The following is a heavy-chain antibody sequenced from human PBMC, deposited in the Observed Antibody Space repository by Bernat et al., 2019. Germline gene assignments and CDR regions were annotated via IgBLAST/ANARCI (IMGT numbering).Heavy chain of an antibody. CDR2: LSWNSVTI. J-gene: IGHJ3*02. D-gene: IGHD6-13*01. CDR1: GFTFDDYA. V-gene: IGHV3-9*01. CDR3: SKAVAAAVSDAFDI. Sequence: EVQLVESGGGLLQPGRSLRLSCAASGFTFDDYAMYWVRQVPGKGLEWVSGLSWNSVTITYADSVNGRFTISRDNAKNSLYLQMNSLRAEDTAFYYCSKAVAAAVSDAFDIWGQGTMVTVSS.